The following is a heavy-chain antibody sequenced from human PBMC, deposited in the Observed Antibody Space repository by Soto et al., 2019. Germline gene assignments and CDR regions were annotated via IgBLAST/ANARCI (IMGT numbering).Heavy chain of an antibody. V-gene: IGHV3-33*01. Sequence: GGSLRLSCAASGFTFSSYGMHWVRQAPGKGLEWVAVIWYDGSNKYYADSVKGRFTISRDNSKNTLYLQMNSLRAEDTAVYYCARDRAVAGTMVGYFDYWGQGTLVTVSS. CDR2: IWYDGSNK. D-gene: IGHD6-19*01. CDR1: GFTFSSYG. J-gene: IGHJ4*02. CDR3: ARDRAVAGTMVGYFDY.